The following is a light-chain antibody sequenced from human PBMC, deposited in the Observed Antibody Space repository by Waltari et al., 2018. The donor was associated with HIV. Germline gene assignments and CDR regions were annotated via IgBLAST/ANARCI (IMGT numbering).Light chain of an antibody. V-gene: IGLV2-8*01. Sequence: QSALTQPPSASGSPGQSVTTYCTGTSSDVGGCNYVSWYQQHPGKAPQLMIYEVSQRPSAVPNRFSGSNSGNTASLTVSGLQTEDEANYYCSSYAGSNNWVFGGGTNLTVL. J-gene: IGLJ3*02. CDR1: SSDVGGCNY. CDR2: EVS. CDR3: SSYAGSNNWV.